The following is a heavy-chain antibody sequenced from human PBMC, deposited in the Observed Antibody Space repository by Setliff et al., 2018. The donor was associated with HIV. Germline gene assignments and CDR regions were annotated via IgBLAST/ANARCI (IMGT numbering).Heavy chain of an antibody. J-gene: IGHJ3*02. CDR1: GYSISSGYY. CDR2: IYDSGST. D-gene: IGHD1-26*01. Sequence: PSETLSLTCAVSGYSISSGYYWGWIRQPPGEGLEWIGSIYDSGSTHNNPSLKSRVTISVDTSKNHFSLKLSSVTAADTAVYYCARGMGGSQVGGDAFDIWGQGTTVTVSS. V-gene: IGHV4-38-2*01. CDR3: ARGMGGSQVGGDAFDI.